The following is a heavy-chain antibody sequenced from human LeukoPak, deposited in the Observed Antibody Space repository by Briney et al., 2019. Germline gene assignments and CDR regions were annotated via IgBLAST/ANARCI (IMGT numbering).Heavy chain of an antibody. D-gene: IGHD3-22*01. Sequence: ASVKVSCKATGYTFTGYHMYWVRQAPGQGLEWMGWINPNSGDTSYAQKFQGRVTMTRDTSINTAYMELSRLRSDDTAVYYCAREYYYDSSGYYSHHLDYWGQGTLVTVSS. CDR1: GYTFTGYH. CDR3: AREYYYDSSGYYSHHLDY. V-gene: IGHV1-2*02. J-gene: IGHJ4*02. CDR2: INPNSGDT.